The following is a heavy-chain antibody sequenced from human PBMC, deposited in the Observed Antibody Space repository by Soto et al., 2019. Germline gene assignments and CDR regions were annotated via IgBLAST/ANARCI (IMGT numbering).Heavy chain of an antibody. CDR1: GFTFSSYA. V-gene: IGHV3-64*01. Sequence: EVQLVESGGGLVQPGGSLRLSCAASGFTFSSYAMHWVRQAPGKGLEYVSAVSSNGGSTYYANSVKGRFTISRDNSKNTLYLQMGSLRAEDMAVYYCARGGRRVRGVMLSPYYYYMDVWGKGTTVTVS. J-gene: IGHJ6*03. D-gene: IGHD3-10*01. CDR3: ARGGRRVRGVMLSPYYYYMDV. CDR2: VSSNGGST.